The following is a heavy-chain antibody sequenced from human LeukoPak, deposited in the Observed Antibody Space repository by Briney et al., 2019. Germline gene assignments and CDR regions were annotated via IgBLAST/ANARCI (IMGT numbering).Heavy chain of an antibody. D-gene: IGHD3-9*01. CDR1: GFTIGKSD. CDR3: ARGSMPGTGLPFDY. J-gene: IGHJ4*02. Sequence: GGSLRLSCATSGFTIGKSDMAWVRQAPGKGLEWVSIVYTGGRTFHADSVKGRFTMSRDQSKNTVGLQMNSLRSEDTALYYCARGSMPGTGLPFDYWGQGTQVPVSS. V-gene: IGHV3-53*05. CDR2: VYTGGRT.